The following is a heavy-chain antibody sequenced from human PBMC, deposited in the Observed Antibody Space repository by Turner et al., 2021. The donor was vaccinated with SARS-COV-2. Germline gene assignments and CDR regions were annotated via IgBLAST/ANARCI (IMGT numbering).Heavy chain of an antibody. CDR3: ARGGEYQLLHYYGMDV. D-gene: IGHD2-2*01. CDR1: GFTFSSYR. CDR2: ISGGGST. J-gene: IGHJ6*02. Sequence: VQLLESGGGLVHPGGSLRLSCAASGFTFSSYRMNWVRQAPGKGLEWVSVISGGGSTYYADSVKGRFTISRDNSKNTLYLQMNRLRAEDTAVYYCARGGEYQLLHYYGMDVWGQGTTVTVSS. V-gene: IGHV3-66*01.